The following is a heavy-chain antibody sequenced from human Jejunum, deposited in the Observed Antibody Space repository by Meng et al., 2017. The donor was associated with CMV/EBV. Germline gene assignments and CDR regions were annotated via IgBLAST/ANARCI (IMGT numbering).Heavy chain of an antibody. Sequence: STFSLSAYNVDWVRQAPGKGWEWVSSISSSGDYIYYADSLKGRFAISRDNAKNSVYLQMSSLSADDTAVYYCARDLYVGDPSAFDIWGQGTKVTVSS. CDR3: ARDLYVGDPSAFDI. CDR2: ISSSGDYI. D-gene: IGHD2-21*02. V-gene: IGHV3-21*01. J-gene: IGHJ3*02. CDR1: TFSLSAYN.